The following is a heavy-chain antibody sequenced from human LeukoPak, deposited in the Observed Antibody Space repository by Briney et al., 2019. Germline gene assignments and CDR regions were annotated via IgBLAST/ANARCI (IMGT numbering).Heavy chain of an antibody. CDR3: ARDNMGFDY. V-gene: IGHV3-7*01. D-gene: IGHD2/OR15-2a*01. J-gene: IGHJ4*02. CDR2: IKQDGSEK. CDR1: GFTFSSYE. Sequence: GGSLRLSCAASGFTFSSYEMNWVRQAPGKGLEWVANIKQDGSEKYYVDSVKGRFTISRDNAKNSLYLQMNSLRAEDTAVYYCARDNMGFDYWGQGTLVTVYS.